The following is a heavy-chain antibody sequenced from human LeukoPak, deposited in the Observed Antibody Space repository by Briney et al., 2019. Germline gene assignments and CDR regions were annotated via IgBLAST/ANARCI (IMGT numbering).Heavy chain of an antibody. CDR1: GYNFNNYW. V-gene: IGHV5-51*01. J-gene: IGHJ4*02. D-gene: IGHD1-1*01. Sequence: GESLQISCKGSGYNFNNYWIGWVRQLPGKGPEWMGIIYPGDSDTRYSPSFQGQVTISADKSISTAYLQWSSLKASDTAMYYCARQNDGDPDYWGQGTLVTVSS. CDR2: IYPGDSDT. CDR3: ARQNDGDPDY.